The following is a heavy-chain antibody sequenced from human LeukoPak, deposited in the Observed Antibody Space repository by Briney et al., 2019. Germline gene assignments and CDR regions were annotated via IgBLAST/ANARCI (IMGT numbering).Heavy chain of an antibody. J-gene: IGHJ4*02. CDR1: GGSFSGYY. CDR2: INHSGGT. V-gene: IGHV4-34*01. CDR3: ARAAYCGGDCYWQFDY. Sequence: KPSETLSLTCAVYGGSFSGYYWSWIRQPPGKGLEWIGEINHSGGTNYNPSLKSRVTTSVDTSKNQFSLKLSSVTAADTAVYYCARAAYCGGDCYWQFDYWGQGTLVTVSS. D-gene: IGHD2-21*02.